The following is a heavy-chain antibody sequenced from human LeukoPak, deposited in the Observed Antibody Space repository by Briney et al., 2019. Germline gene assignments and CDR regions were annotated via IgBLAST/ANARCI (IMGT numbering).Heavy chain of an antibody. J-gene: IGHJ4*02. Sequence: GGSLRLSCAASGFTFSSYAMSWVRQAPGKGLEWVSAISGSGGSTYYADSVKGRFAISRDNSRSTHDLQKNSLRAEDTAVYCWAKVGIPAAIEVFDYWGQGTLVTVSS. CDR1: GFTFSSYA. CDR2: ISGSGGST. CDR3: AKVGIPAAIEVFDY. V-gene: IGHV3-23*01. D-gene: IGHD2-2*02.